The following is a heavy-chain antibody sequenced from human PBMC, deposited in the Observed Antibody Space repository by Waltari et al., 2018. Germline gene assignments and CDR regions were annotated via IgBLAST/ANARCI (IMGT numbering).Heavy chain of an antibody. V-gene: IGHV3-23*04. Sequence: EVQLVESGGGLVQPGGSLRLSCAASGFTCSSYALSWFRPAQGKGPEWVSGIRGSGANTYYADSVKGRFTISRDNSKNTLYLQMNSLRADDTAVYYCACYYDFWSGYYKDFNYWGQGTMVTVSS. CDR1: GFTCSSYA. CDR3: ACYYDFWSGYYKDFNY. CDR2: IRGSGANT. J-gene: IGHJ4*02. D-gene: IGHD3-3*01.